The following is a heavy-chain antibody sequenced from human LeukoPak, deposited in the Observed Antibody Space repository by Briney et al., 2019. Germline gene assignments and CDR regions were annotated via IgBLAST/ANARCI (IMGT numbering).Heavy chain of an antibody. CDR3: ARGGYDTSGHLLRDH. CDR2: INPNSGGT. Sequence: ASVMVSCKASGYTFTGYYLHWVRQAPGQGLEWMGWINPNSGGTRYAQKFKGRVTLARDTSISTVYMELRGLKSDDTAVYYCARGGYDTSGHLLRDHWGQGTLVTVSS. J-gene: IGHJ4*02. CDR1: GYTFTGYY. V-gene: IGHV1-2*02. D-gene: IGHD3-22*01.